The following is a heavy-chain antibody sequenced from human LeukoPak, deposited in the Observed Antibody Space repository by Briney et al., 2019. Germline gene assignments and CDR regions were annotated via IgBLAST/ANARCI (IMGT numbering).Heavy chain of an antibody. CDR2: ISGSGGST. Sequence: GGSLRHSCAASGFTFSSYAMSWVRQAPGKGLEWVSAISGSGGSTYYADSVKGRFTISRDNSENSLYLQMNSLRAEDTAVYYCAKDQGERYNWNYEAFDYWGQGTLVTVSS. J-gene: IGHJ4*02. CDR1: GFTFSSYA. CDR3: AKDQGERYNWNYEAFDY. D-gene: IGHD1-7*01. V-gene: IGHV3-23*01.